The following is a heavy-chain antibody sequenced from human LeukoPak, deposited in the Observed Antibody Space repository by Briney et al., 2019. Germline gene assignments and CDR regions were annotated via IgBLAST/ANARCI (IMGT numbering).Heavy chain of an antibody. CDR2: ISSSGSI. Sequence: GGSLRLSCAASGFTFSDNYMSWIRQAPGKGLEWVSYISSSGSIYYADSVKGRFTISRDNSKNTLYLQMNSLRAEDTAVYYCARDRRWLQFNWFDPWGQGTLVTVSS. CDR1: GFTFSDNY. V-gene: IGHV3-11*04. CDR3: ARDRRWLQFNWFDP. D-gene: IGHD5-24*01. J-gene: IGHJ5*02.